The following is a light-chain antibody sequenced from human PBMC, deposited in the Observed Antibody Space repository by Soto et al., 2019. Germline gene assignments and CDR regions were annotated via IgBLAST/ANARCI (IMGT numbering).Light chain of an antibody. J-gene: IGKJ4*01. CDR2: GAS. V-gene: IGKV3-15*01. CDR3: HQYNSLPLT. CDR1: QFVRSN. Sequence: EIVMTQSPATLSVSPGDRVTLSCRASQFVRSNSAWYQQKPGQAPRLLIYGASLRASGIPARFSGSGYGTEFTLTISSLQSEDFAVYYCHQYNSLPLTFGGGTKV.